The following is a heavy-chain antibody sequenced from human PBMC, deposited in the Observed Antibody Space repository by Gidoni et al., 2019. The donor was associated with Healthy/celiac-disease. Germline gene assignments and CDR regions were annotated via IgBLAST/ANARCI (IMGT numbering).Heavy chain of an antibody. D-gene: IGHD2-15*01. V-gene: IGHV3-49*03. CDR2: IRSKAYGGTT. J-gene: IGHJ6*02. Sequence: EVQLVESGGGLVQPGRSLRLSCTASGFTFGDYAMSWFRQAPGKGLGWVGFIRSKAYGGTTEYAASVKGRFTISRDDSKSIAYLQMNSLKTEDTAVYYCTRDYCSGGSCYPLGMDVWGQGTTVTVSS. CDR3: TRDYCSGGSCYPLGMDV. CDR1: GFTFGDYA.